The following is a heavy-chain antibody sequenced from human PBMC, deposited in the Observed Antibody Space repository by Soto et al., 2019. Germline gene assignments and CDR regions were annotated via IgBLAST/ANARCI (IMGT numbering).Heavy chain of an antibody. D-gene: IGHD1-1*01. J-gene: IGHJ6*03. Sequence: GGSLRLSCAASGFTFDDYAMHWVRQAPGKGLEWVSGISWNSGSIGYADSVKGRFTISRDNAKNSLYLQMNSLRAEDTALYYCAKEASLVAGTTSRYYYYYYYMDVWGKGTTVTVSS. CDR3: AKEASLVAGTTSRYYYYYYYMDV. CDR1: GFTFDDYA. V-gene: IGHV3-9*01. CDR2: ISWNSGSI.